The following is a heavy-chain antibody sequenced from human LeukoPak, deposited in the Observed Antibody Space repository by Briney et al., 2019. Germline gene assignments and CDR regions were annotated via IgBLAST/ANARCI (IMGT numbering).Heavy chain of an antibody. J-gene: IGHJ4*02. CDR2: IYYSGST. CDR1: GGSISSYY. V-gene: IGHV4-59*12. D-gene: IGHD5-12*01. Sequence: NASETLSLTCTVSGGSISSYYWSWIRQPPGKGLEWIGYIYYSGSTNYNPSLKSRVTISVDTSKNQFSLKLSSVTAADTAVYYCARMWLCMDYWGQGTLVTVSS. CDR3: ARMWLCMDY.